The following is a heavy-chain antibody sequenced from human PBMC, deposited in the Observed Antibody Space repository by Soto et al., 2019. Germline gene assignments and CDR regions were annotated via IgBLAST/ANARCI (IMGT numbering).Heavy chain of an antibody. J-gene: IGHJ3*02. V-gene: IGHV4-59*08. Sequence: PSETLSLTCTVSGGSISSHYWSWIRQSPGKGLEWIVYIYYSGSTNYNPSLQSRVTISLDTSMSHFSLRLRSVAAADTAVYYCARHEWDLAFDIWGQGTMVT. CDR1: GGSISSHY. CDR3: ARHEWDLAFDI. D-gene: IGHD1-26*01. CDR2: IYYSGST.